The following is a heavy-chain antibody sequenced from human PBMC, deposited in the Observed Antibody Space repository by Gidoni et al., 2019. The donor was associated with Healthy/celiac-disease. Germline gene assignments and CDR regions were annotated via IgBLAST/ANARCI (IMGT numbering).Heavy chain of an antibody. D-gene: IGHD2-21*01. V-gene: IGHV3-23*01. CDR1: CSSYA. Sequence: CSSYAMSWVRKAPGKGLEWVSAISGSGGSTYYVDSVKCRFTISRDNSKNTLYLQMNSLRAADTAVYYCAKRVHIFPYWGQGTLVTVSS. CDR2: ISGSGGST. J-gene: IGHJ4*02. CDR3: AKRVHIFPY.